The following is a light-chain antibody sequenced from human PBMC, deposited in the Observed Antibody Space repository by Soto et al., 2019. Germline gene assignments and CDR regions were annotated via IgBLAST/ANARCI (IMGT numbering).Light chain of an antibody. CDR2: WAS. CDR3: QQAYSITIR. CDR1: HSVLYSSNNKNY. V-gene: IGKV4-1*01. J-gene: IGKJ5*01. Sequence: DIILTDHKGTLHVSLGDIAPTNRKSYHSVLYSSNNKNYLAWYQQKPGQPPKLLIYWASTRESGAPDRFSGSGSGTDFTLTISSLQAEDVAVYYCQQAYSITIRFGQGTRLEI.